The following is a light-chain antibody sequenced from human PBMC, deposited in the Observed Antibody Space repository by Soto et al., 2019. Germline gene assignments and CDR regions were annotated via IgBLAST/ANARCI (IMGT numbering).Light chain of an antibody. J-gene: IGKJ4*02. CDR3: EPFKIYPLT. CDR1: QSISSY. V-gene: IGKV1-39*02. CDR2: AAS. Sequence: DIQMTQSPSSLSASVGDRVTITWRASQSISSYLNWYQQKPGKAPKLLIYAASTLQSGVPSRFSGSGSGTECPLTNSSLQPEDLAAYFIEPFKIYPLTVGGGTKVDIK.